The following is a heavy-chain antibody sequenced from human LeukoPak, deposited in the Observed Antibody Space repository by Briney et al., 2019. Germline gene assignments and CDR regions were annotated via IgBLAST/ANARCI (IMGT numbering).Heavy chain of an antibody. D-gene: IGHD2-15*01. CDR1: GFTFSSYW. CDR2: INSDGSST. V-gene: IGHV3-74*01. Sequence: GGSLRLSCAASGFTFSSYWMHWVRQAPGKGLVWVSRINSDGSSTTYADSVKGRFTISRDNAENTLYLQMNSLRAEDTAVYYCATSTYCSGGGCYSRTFQYWGQGTLVTVSS. CDR3: ATSTYCSGGGCYSRTFQY. J-gene: IGHJ4*02.